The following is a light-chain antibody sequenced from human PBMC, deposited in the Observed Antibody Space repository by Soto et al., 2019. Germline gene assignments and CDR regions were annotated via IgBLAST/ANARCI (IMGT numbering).Light chain of an antibody. CDR1: SSGVGRCTY. CDR2: EVS. Sequence: QSVPTQPPSASGSPGQSVSISCTGTSSGVGRCTYISWYQQRPGKAPKLIIYEVSKRPSGVPARLSGFKYRNTASPTVSGLYAEDEADYYCSSYAGNIRDVFGTGTKVTVL. J-gene: IGLJ1*01. V-gene: IGLV2-8*01. CDR3: SSYAGNIRDV.